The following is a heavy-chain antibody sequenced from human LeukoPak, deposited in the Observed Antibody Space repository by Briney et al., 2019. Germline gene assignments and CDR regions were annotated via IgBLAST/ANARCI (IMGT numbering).Heavy chain of an antibody. CDR2: ISGSGGST. Sequence: GGSLRLSCAASGFTFSSYAMSWVRQAPGKGLEWVSAISGSGGSTYYADSVKGRFTISRDNSKNTLYLQMNSLRAKDTAVYYCAKDGLYDYVWGSYRLVNWYDPWGQGTLVTVSS. CDR3: AKDGLYDYVWGSYRLVNWYDP. J-gene: IGHJ5*02. D-gene: IGHD3-16*02. CDR1: GFTFSSYA. V-gene: IGHV3-23*01.